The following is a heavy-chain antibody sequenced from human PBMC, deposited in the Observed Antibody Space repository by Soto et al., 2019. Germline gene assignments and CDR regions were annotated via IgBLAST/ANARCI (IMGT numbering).Heavy chain of an antibody. D-gene: IGHD6-19*01. CDR3: ARALIAVAGGYYYYYGMDV. CDR1: GGSISSYY. V-gene: IGHV4-59*01. J-gene: IGHJ6*02. CDR2: IYYSGST. Sequence: PSETLSLTCTVSGGSISSYYWGWIRQPPGKGLEWIGYIYYSGSTNYNPSLKSRVTISVDTSKNQFSLKLSSVTAADTAVYYCARALIAVAGGYYYYYGMDVWGQGPRSPSP.